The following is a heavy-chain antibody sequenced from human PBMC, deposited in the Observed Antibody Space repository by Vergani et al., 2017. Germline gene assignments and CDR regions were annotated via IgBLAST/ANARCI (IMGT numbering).Heavy chain of an antibody. Sequence: EVQLVQSGAEVKKPGESLKISCKGSGYIFTSYWIGWVRQMPGKGLEWMGIIYPGDSDTRYSPSFQGQVTISADKSISTAYLHWSSLKASDTAMYYCARQALIAVAGTSYYYGMDVWGQGTTVTVSS. CDR1: GYIFTSYW. V-gene: IGHV5-51*01. CDR2: IYPGDSDT. CDR3: ARQALIAVAGTSYYYGMDV. J-gene: IGHJ6*02. D-gene: IGHD6-19*01.